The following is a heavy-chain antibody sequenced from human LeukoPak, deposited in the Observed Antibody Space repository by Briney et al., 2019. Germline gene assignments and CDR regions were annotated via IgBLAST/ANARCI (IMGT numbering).Heavy chain of an antibody. CDR2: IRSKAYGGTT. D-gene: IGHD2-2*01. V-gene: IGHV3-49*04. J-gene: IGHJ4*02. CDR3: ARDPYCTRSSCSNFDY. CDR1: GFSFGDYA. Sequence: PGGSLRLSCTASGFSFGDYAMSWVRQAPGKGLEWVGFIRSKAYGGTTEYAASVKGRFTISRDDSKSIAYLQMNSLKAEDTAVYYCARDPYCTRSSCSNFDYWGQGTQVTVSS.